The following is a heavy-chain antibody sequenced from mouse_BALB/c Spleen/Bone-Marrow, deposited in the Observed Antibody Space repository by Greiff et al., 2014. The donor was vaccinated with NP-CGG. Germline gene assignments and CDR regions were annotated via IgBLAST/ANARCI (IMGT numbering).Heavy chain of an antibody. CDR2: IDPANGNT. D-gene: IGHD2-3*01. J-gene: IGHJ3*01. V-gene: IGHV14-3*02. CDR1: GFNIKDTY. Sequence: VQLQQPGAELVKPGASVKSSCTTSGFNIKDTYIHWVKQRPEQGLEWIGRIDPANGNTKYDPEFQGKATITADTSSNTAYLHLSSLTSEDTAVYSCAHDAPFAYWGQGTLVTVSA. CDR3: AHDAPFAY.